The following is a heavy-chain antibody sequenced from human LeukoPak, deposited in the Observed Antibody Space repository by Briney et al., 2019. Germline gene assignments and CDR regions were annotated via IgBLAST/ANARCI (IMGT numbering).Heavy chain of an antibody. CDR1: GGSISSRSYY. D-gene: IGHD4-11*01. CDR2: LYYSGST. CDR3: ARHEDYRIWYFDL. Sequence: PSETLSLTCTVSGGSISSRSYYWGWIRQPPGKGLEWIGSLYYSGSTFYNPSLKSRVTISVDTSKNHFSLKLSSVTAADTAVYYCARHEDYRIWYFDLWGRGTLVTVSS. J-gene: IGHJ2*01. V-gene: IGHV4-39*01.